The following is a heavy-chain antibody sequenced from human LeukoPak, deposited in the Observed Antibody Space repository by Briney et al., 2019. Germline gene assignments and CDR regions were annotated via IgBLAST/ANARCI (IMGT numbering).Heavy chain of an antibody. J-gene: IGHJ6*02. CDR3: ARLPTVTTSNYYGMDV. CDR1: GYSFTSYW. D-gene: IGHD4-17*01. Sequence: GESLKISCKGSGYSFTSYWIGWVRQMPGKGLEWMGIIYPGDSDTRHSPSFQGQVTISADKSISTAYLQWSSLEASDTAMYYCARLPTVTTSNYYGMDVWGQGTTVTVSS. V-gene: IGHV5-51*01. CDR2: IYPGDSDT.